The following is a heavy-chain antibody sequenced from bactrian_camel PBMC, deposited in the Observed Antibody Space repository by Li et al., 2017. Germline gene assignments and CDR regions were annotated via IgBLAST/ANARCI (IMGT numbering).Heavy chain of an antibody. Sequence: HVQLVESGGASVQAGGSVRLSCTASGLAFDISDMGWYRQVHGNDCELVAYARSDGDEYYADSVKGRFTISLDNAKNTLYLQMNSLKPEDTAMYYCAASVGKTFCSAAYFLSGLRPVFGSWGQGTQVTVS. CDR3: AASVGKTFCSAAYFLSGLRPVFGS. V-gene: IGHV3S55*01. CDR1: GLAFDISD. J-gene: IGHJ6*01. CDR2: ARSDGDE. D-gene: IGHD2*01.